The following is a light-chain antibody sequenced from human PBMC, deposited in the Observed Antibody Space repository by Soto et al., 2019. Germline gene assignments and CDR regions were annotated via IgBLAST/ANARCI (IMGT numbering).Light chain of an antibody. V-gene: IGKV3-11*01. CDR1: QSVSSH. CDR2: DAS. Sequence: EVVLTQSPATLSLSPGERATLSCRASQSVSSHLAWYQQKPGQAPRLLIYDASNRATGIPGRFSGSGSGTDFTLTLRSLELEDVAVYYCQERRTGPAFTFGQGTRLDIK. J-gene: IGKJ2*01. CDR3: QERRTGPAFT.